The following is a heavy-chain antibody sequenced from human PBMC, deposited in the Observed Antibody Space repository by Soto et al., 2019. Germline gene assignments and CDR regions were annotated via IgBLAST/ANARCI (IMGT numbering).Heavy chain of an antibody. D-gene: IGHD3-22*01. Sequence: SVKVSCKASRCTFSSYAISWVRQAPGQGLEWMGGVIPIFGTANCAQKFQGRVTITADESTSTAYMELSSLRSEDTAVYYCARSKYYYDSTGYYSPDYWGQGPLVNVPQ. CDR2: VIPIFGTA. V-gene: IGHV1-69*13. CDR1: RCTFSSYA. J-gene: IGHJ4*02. CDR3: ARSKYYYDSTGYYSPDY.